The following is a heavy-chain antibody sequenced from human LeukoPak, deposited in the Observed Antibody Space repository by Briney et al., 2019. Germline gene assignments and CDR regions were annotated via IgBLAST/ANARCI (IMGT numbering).Heavy chain of an antibody. Sequence: SHTLSLTCTVSGGSVTSGDYYWTWIPQQPGKGLEWIGYIYYSGDTYYNPSLKSRLNMSVDTSKSQFSLKLRSLTAADTAVYYCAREGAATGTPRAFDLWGQGTMVTVSS. CDR2: IYYSGDT. CDR1: GGSVTSGDYY. D-gene: IGHD6-13*01. CDR3: AREGAATGTPRAFDL. J-gene: IGHJ3*01. V-gene: IGHV4-31*03.